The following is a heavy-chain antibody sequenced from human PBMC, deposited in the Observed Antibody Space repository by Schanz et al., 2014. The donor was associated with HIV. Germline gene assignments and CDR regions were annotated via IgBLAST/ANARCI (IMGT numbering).Heavy chain of an antibody. CDR3: ARSITIVGVVTGYNWFDP. Sequence: QVQLVQSGAEVKKPGASVKVSCKASGNTFTGYYVHWVRQAPGQGLQWMGWSNPNSGGTNYAQNFQGRVTMTGDTSINTAYMELSRLRSDDTAVYYCARSITIVGVVTGYNWFDPWGQGTLVTVSS. D-gene: IGHD3-3*01. CDR1: GNTFTGYY. V-gene: IGHV1-2*02. CDR2: SNPNSGGT. J-gene: IGHJ5*02.